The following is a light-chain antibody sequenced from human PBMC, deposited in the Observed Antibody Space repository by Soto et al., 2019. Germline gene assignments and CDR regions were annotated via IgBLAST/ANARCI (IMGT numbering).Light chain of an antibody. V-gene: IGKV3-15*01. CDR3: QQYDNWPRT. CDR1: QSVSSA. CDR2: GAS. Sequence: EIGMTQSPDALSVSPGERATLSCMASQSVSSALAWYQQKPGQAPRLLIYGASTRATGIPARFSGSGSGTEFTLTISSLQSEDFAVYYCQQYDNWPRTFGQGTKVDI. J-gene: IGKJ1*01.